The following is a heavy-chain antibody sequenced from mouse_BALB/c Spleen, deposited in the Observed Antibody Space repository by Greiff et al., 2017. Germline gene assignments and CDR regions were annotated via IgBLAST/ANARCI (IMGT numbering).Heavy chain of an antibody. D-gene: IGHD3-1*01. CDR1: GFNIKDTY. Sequence: EVQLQQSGAELVKPGASVKLSCTASGFNIKDTYMHWVKQRPEQGLEWIGRIDPANGNTKYDPKFQGKATITADTSSNTAYLQLSSLTSEDTAVYYCAREVVRGAMDYWGQGTSVTVSS. V-gene: IGHV14-3*02. J-gene: IGHJ4*01. CDR3: AREVVRGAMDY. CDR2: IDPANGNT.